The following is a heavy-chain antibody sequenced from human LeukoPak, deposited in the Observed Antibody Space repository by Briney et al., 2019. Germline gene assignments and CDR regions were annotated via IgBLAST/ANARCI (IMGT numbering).Heavy chain of an antibody. J-gene: IGHJ6*03. CDR1: GGSFSGYY. V-gene: IGHV4-34*01. D-gene: IGHD2-15*01. CDR2: INHSGST. CDR3: ARGGGSSGYYYYMDV. Sequence: PSETLSLTCAVYGGSFSGYYWSWIRQPPGKGLEWIGEINHSGSTNYNPSLKSRVTISVDTSKNQFSLKLSSVTAADTAVYYCARGGGSSGYYYYMDVWGKGTTVTVSS.